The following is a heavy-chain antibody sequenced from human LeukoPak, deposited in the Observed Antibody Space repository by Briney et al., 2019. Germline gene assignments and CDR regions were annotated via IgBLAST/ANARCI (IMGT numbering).Heavy chain of an antibody. CDR1: GFTFRNAW. J-gene: IGHJ4*02. Sequence: GGSLRLSCAASGFTFRNAWITWVRQAPGKGLEWVGRIKSKTDGGTIDYAAPVKGRSTASRDDSKNTVYLQMNSLKTEDTAVYFCTTEGYCSGGNCYSFDSWGQGTLVTVSS. V-gene: IGHV3-15*01. CDR2: IKSKTDGGTI. CDR3: TTEGYCSGGNCYSFDS. D-gene: IGHD2-15*01.